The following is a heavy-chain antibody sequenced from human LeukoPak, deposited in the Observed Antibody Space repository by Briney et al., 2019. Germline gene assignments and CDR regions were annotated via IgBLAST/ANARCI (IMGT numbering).Heavy chain of an antibody. Sequence: VASVKVSCKASGYTFTGYYMHWVRQAPGQGLEWMGWINPNSGGTNYAQKFQGRVTMTRDTSISTAYMELSRLRSDDTAVYYCARVAAAGTGGPYYYYGMDVWGQGTTVTVSS. CDR3: ARVAAAGTGGPYYYYGMDV. V-gene: IGHV1-2*02. CDR1: GYTFTGYY. CDR2: INPNSGGT. D-gene: IGHD6-13*01. J-gene: IGHJ6*02.